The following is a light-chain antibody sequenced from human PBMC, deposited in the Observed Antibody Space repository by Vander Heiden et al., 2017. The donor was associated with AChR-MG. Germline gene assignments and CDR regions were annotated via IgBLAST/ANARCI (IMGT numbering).Light chain of an antibody. V-gene: IGKV3-20*01. J-gene: IGKJ1*01. Sequence: EVVMTQSPGTLSLSPGERATLSCRASQSVSSNYFAWYQQKPGQAPRLLIYATSSRATGIPDRFSGSGSGTDFTLTVSRLEPEDFAVYYCQQYGSSPWTFGQGTKVEIK. CDR3: QQYGSSPWT. CDR1: QSVSSNY. CDR2: ATS.